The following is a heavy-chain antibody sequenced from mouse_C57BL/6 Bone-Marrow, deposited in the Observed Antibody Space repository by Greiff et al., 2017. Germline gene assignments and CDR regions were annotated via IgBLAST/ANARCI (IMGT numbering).Heavy chain of an antibody. CDR3: SRQVTTVLATKYFDV. CDR1: GFTFSSYT. V-gene: IGHV5-9*01. CDR2: ISGGGGNT. D-gene: IGHD1-1*01. Sequence: EVKLMEPGGGLVKPGGSLKLSCAASGFTFSSYTMSWVRQTPEKRLQWVAAISGGGGNTYYPDSVKGRFTISRDNDENILYLQMSSLRSEDTALYYCSRQVTTVLATKYFDVWGTGTTVTVSS. J-gene: IGHJ1*03.